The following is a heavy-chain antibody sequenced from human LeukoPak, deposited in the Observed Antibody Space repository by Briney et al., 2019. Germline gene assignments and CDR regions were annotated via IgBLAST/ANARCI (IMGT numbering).Heavy chain of an antibody. CDR1: GGSISSGDYY. CDR2: IYYSGST. Sequence: SQTLSLICTVSGGSISSGDYYWSWIRQPPGKGLEWIGYIYYSGSTYYNPSLKSRVTISVDTSKNQFSLKLSSVTAADTGVYYCARSVLRILEWSPLGAFDIWGQGTMVTVSP. D-gene: IGHD3-3*01. J-gene: IGHJ3*02. V-gene: IGHV4-30-4*08. CDR3: ARSVLRILEWSPLGAFDI.